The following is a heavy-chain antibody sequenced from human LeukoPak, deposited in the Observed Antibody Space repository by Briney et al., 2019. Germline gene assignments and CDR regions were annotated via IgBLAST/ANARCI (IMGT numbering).Heavy chain of an antibody. CDR3: AKGVTTGKSVASLDY. D-gene: IGHD1-1*01. CDR2: ISGSGGST. V-gene: IGHV3-23*01. CDR1: GFTFSSYA. J-gene: IGHJ4*02. Sequence: GGSLRLSCAASGFTFSSYAMSWVRQAPGKGLEWVSAISGSGGSTYCADSVKGRFAISRDNSKNTLYLQMNSLRAEDTAVYYCAKGVTTGKSVASLDYWGQGTLVTVSS.